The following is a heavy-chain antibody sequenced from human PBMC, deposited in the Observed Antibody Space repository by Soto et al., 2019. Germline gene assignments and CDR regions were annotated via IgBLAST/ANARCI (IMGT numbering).Heavy chain of an antibody. Sequence: GGSLRLSCEVSGLTFSKFEMTWVRQAPGQGLEWVSSISSDGATIYYADSVKGRFTISRDNDKNLLYLQMNSLKGEDTATYYCVRVGIVARPYWGQGTPVTVSS. J-gene: IGHJ4*02. CDR3: VRVGIVARPY. V-gene: IGHV3-48*03. CDR1: GLTFSKFE. CDR2: ISSDGATI. D-gene: IGHD2-21*01.